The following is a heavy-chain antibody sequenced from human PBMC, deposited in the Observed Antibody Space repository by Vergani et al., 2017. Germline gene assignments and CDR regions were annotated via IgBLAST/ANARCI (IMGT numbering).Heavy chain of an antibody. V-gene: IGHV1-69*02. CDR2: IIPILGIA. J-gene: IGHJ6*02. CDR1: GGTFSSYT. Sequence: QVQLVQSGAEVKKPGSSVKVSCKASGGTFSSYTISWVRQAPGQGLEWMGRIIPILGIANYAQKFQGRVTMTRNTSISTAYMELSSLRSEDTAVYYCARRSFWGEGMDVWGQGTTVTVSS. D-gene: IGHD3-16*01. CDR3: ARRSFWGEGMDV.